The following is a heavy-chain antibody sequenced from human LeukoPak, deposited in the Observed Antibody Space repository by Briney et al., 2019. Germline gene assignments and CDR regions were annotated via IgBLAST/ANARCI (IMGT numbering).Heavy chain of an antibody. J-gene: IGHJ6*03. CDR2: ISSSSSYI. CDR1: GFTFSSYS. Sequence: GGSLRLSCAASGFTFSSYSMNWVRQAPGKGLEWVSFISSSSSYIYYADSLKGRFTISRDNAKNSLYLQMNSLRAEDTAVYYCAKDFWSDYYPNYYYMDVWGKGTTVTVSS. CDR3: AKDFWSDYYPNYYYMDV. V-gene: IGHV3-21*01. D-gene: IGHD3-3*01.